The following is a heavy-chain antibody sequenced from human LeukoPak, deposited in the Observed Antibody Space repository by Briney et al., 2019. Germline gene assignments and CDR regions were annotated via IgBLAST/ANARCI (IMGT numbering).Heavy chain of an antibody. CDR1: GFTFNTYS. V-gene: IGHV3-48*01. Sequence: PGGSLRLSCTASGFTFNTYSMNWVRQAPGKGLEWVSYISSDSKTIYYADSVKGRFTISRDNAKHSLYLQMDSLRAEDTAVYYCASPFDYWGQGTLVTVSS. J-gene: IGHJ4*02. CDR3: ASPFDY. CDR2: ISSDSKTI.